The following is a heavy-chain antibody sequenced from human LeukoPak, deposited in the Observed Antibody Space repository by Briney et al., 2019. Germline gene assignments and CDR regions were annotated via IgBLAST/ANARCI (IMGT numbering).Heavy chain of an antibody. Sequence: SETLSLTCTVSGASISSGDYHWNWIRQPPGKGLEWIGFIHDSGSTYYNPSLKSRVTISVDTSKNQFSLKLSSVTAADTAVYYCARDRGGSSGFYYFDYWGQGILVTVSS. V-gene: IGHV4-30-4*01. CDR1: GASISSGDYH. J-gene: IGHJ4*02. D-gene: IGHD6-19*01. CDR2: IHDSGST. CDR3: ARDRGGSSGFYYFDY.